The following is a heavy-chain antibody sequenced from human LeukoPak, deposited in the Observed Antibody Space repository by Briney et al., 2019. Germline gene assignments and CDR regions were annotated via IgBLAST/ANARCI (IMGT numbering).Heavy chain of an antibody. CDR2: IYPGDSDT. D-gene: IGHD6-6*01. CDR1: GYRFTSYW. CDR3: ARTIAARPGYNWFDP. V-gene: IGHV5-51*01. Sequence: PGESLKISCKGSGYRFTSYWIGWVRQMPGKGLEWMGIIYPGDSDTRYSPSFQGQVTISADKSISTAYLQWSSLKASDTAMYYCARTIAARPGYNWFDPWGQGTLVTVSS. J-gene: IGHJ5*02.